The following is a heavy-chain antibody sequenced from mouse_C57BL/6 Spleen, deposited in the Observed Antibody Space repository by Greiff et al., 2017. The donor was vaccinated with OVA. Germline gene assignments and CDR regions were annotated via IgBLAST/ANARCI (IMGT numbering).Heavy chain of an antibody. D-gene: IGHD2-3*01. Sequence: EVQLVESGGGLVQPGGSLSLSCAASGFTFTDYYMSWVRQPPGKALEWLGFIRNKANGYTTEYSASVKGRFTISSDHSQSILYLQMNALRAEDSATYYCAVYDGYPYYAMDYWGQGTSVTVSS. V-gene: IGHV7-3*01. CDR2: IRNKANGYTT. CDR3: AVYDGYPYYAMDY. J-gene: IGHJ4*01. CDR1: GFTFTDYY.